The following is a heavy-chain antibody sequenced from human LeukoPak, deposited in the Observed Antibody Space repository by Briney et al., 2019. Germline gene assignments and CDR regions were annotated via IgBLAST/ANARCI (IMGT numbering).Heavy chain of an antibody. CDR1: GFTFSTYS. CDR2: IDVTTGIS. CDR3: AKVNYYHPHF. D-gene: IGHD3-22*01. Sequence: GGSLSLSCAASGFTFSTYSMSWVRPAPGKGLEWVSTIDVTTGISYYADSVKGRFTISRDNFQNTLFLQLNNLRVDDTAVYYCAKVNYYHPHFWGQGTLVTVSS. J-gene: IGHJ4*02. V-gene: IGHV3-23*01.